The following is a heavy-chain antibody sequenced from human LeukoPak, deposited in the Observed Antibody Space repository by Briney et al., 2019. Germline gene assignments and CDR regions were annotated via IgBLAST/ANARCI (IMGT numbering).Heavy chain of an antibody. J-gene: IGHJ3*02. Sequence: GGSLRLSCAASGFTFSNSALSWVRQAPGKGLEWVSDISGSGGSTYYADSVKGRFTISRDNSKNTLYLQMGSLRAEDMAVYYCASGIFSDAFDIWGQGTMVTVSS. D-gene: IGHD3-9*01. CDR3: ASGIFSDAFDI. V-gene: IGHV3-23*01. CDR1: GFTFSNSA. CDR2: ISGSGGST.